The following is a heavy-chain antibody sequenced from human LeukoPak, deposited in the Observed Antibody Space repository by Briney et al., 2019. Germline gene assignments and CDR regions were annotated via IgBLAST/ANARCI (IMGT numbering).Heavy chain of an antibody. CDR3: ATETEYSNYDAFDI. D-gene: IGHD4-11*01. J-gene: IGHJ3*02. CDR1: GFTFTKYE. V-gene: IGHV3-48*03. CDR2: ISGGNNAI. Sequence: GGSLRLSCAASGFTFTKYEMNWVRQAPRQGLEGISYISGGNNAIYYADSVKGRFTISRDNGKNSLYLHMSSLRADDTAIYYCATETEYSNYDAFDIWGQGTMVTVSS.